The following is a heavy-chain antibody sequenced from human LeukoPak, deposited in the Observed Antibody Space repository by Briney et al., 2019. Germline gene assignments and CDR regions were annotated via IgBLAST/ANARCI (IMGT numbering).Heavy chain of an antibody. Sequence: SETLSLTCTVSGGSISSYYWSWIRQPPGKGLEWIGYIYYSGSTNYNPSLKSRVTISVDTSKNQFSLKLSSVTAADTAVYYCAGGEAITIFGVVPFDYWGQGTLATVSS. CDR2: IYYSGST. J-gene: IGHJ4*02. D-gene: IGHD3-3*01. V-gene: IGHV4-59*01. CDR1: GGSISSYY. CDR3: AGGEAITIFGVVPFDY.